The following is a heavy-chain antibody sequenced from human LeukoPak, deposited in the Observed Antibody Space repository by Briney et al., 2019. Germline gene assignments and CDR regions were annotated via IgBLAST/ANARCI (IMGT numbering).Heavy chain of an antibody. J-gene: IGHJ3*02. CDR1: GFTFSSHA. V-gene: IGHV3-23*01. CDR3: AKDLGYSYHYPVGAFDI. D-gene: IGHD5-18*01. CDR2: ITGSGGRT. Sequence: GGSLRLSCVASGFTFSSHAMSWVRQAPGKGLEWVSTITGSGGRTYYADSVKGRFSISRDNSNNTLYLLMNSLRAEDTAVYYCAKDLGYSYHYPVGAFDIWGQGTMVTVSS.